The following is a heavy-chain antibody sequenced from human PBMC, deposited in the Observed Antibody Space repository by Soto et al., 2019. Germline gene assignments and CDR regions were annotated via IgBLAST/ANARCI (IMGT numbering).Heavy chain of an antibody. CDR1: GFTFSSYS. Sequence: EVQLVESGGGLVKPWGSLRLSCAASGFTFSSYSMNWVRQAPGKGLEWVSSISSSSSYIYYADSVKGRFTISRDNAKNSLYLQINSLRAEDTAVYYCAALGGDYGGPWGQGTLVTVSS. CDR3: AALGGDYGGP. J-gene: IGHJ5*02. V-gene: IGHV3-21*01. CDR2: ISSSSSYI. D-gene: IGHD4-17*01.